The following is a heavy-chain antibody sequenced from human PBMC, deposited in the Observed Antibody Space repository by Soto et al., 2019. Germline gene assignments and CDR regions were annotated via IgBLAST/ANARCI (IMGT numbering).Heavy chain of an antibody. CDR2: MNPNSGNT. Sequence: ASVKVSCKASGYTFTSYDINWVRQATGQGLEWMGWMNPNSGNTGYAQKFQGRVTMTRNTYISTAYMELSSLRSEDTALYYCARVGAHTYYDYIWGSYRSPPFDYWGQGTLVTVSS. J-gene: IGHJ4*02. D-gene: IGHD3-16*02. CDR1: GYTFTSYD. CDR3: ARVGAHTYYDYIWGSYRSPPFDY. V-gene: IGHV1-8*01.